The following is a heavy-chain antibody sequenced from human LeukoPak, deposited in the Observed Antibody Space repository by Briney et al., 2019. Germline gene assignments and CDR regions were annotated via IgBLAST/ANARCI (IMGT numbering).Heavy chain of an antibody. V-gene: IGHV1-2*04. J-gene: IGHJ4*02. CDR2: INPNSGGT. CDR1: GYTFTGYY. D-gene: IGHD5-18*01. Sequence: ASVKYSCKASGYTFTGYYMHWVRQAPGQGLEWMGWINPNSGGTNYAQKFQGWVTMTRDTSISTAYMELSRLRSDDTAVYYCARGDTVDTAMVKGFDYWGQGTLVTVSS. CDR3: ARGDTVDTAMVKGFDY.